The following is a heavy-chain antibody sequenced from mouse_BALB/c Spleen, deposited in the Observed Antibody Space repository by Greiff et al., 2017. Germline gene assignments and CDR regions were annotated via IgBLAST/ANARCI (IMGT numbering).Heavy chain of an antibody. D-gene: IGHD2-2*01. V-gene: IGHV5-17*02. J-gene: IGHJ4*01. CDR2: ISSGSSTI. CDR3: ARFGYGAMDY. Sequence: EVKLMESGGGLVQPGGSRKLSCAASGFTFSSFGMHWVRQAPEKGLEWVAYISSGSSTIYYADTVKGRFTISRDNPKNTLFLQMTSLRSEDTAMYYCARFGYGAMDYWGQGTSVTVSS. CDR1: GFTFSSFG.